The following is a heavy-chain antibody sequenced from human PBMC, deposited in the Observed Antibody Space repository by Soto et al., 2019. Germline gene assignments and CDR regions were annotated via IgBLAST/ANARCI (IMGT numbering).Heavy chain of an antibody. CDR3: ARDRQQWLTPSREYYYGMDV. J-gene: IGHJ6*02. V-gene: IGHV1-69*01. D-gene: IGHD6-19*01. CDR1: GGTFSSYA. Sequence: QVQLVQSGAEVKKPGSSVKVSCKASGGTFSSYAISWVRQAPGQGLEWMGGIIPLFGTANYAQEFQGRVTITADESTSTAYMELSSLRSEDTAVYYCARDRQQWLTPSREYYYGMDVWGQGTTVTVSS. CDR2: IIPLFGTA.